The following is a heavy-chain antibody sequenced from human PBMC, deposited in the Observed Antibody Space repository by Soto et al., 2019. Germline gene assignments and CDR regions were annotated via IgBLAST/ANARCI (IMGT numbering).Heavy chain of an antibody. V-gene: IGHV3-21*01. Sequence: GGSLRLSCAASGFTFSSYSMNWVRQAPGKGLEWVSSISSSSSYIYYADSVKGRLTISRDNAKNSLYLQMNSLRAEDTAVYYCAKDSVRGFYYYYGMDVWGQGTTVTVSS. CDR3: AKDSVRGFYYYYGMDV. J-gene: IGHJ6*02. CDR2: ISSSSSYI. D-gene: IGHD5-12*01. CDR1: GFTFSSYS.